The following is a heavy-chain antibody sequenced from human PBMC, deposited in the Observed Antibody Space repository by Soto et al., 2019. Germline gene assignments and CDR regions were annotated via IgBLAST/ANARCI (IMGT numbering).Heavy chain of an antibody. D-gene: IGHD1-26*01. CDR1: GYTFNRHG. Sequence: QVHLVQSAGEVKKPGASVKVSCKASGYTFNRHGITWVRQAPGQGLEWMGWISGYNGDINYEQKFQGRVTLSSDTLTSTVYLELKSLRFDDTAVYYCARVRIVGAREIDFWGQGTLVTVSS. V-gene: IGHV1-18*04. CDR3: ARVRIVGAREIDF. J-gene: IGHJ4*02. CDR2: ISGYNGDI.